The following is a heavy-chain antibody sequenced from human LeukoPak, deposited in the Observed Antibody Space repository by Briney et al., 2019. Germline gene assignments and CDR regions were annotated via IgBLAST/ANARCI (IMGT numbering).Heavy chain of an antibody. CDR3: ALRRQSGAFFDF. J-gene: IGHJ4*02. CDR1: GYNFIDYN. Sequence: ASVKVSCKASGYNFIDYNIHWVRRIPGQGLEWMAWINPNIGVTNYAPKFQGRVSLTRDTSIRTAYTELSSLRSDDTAVYYCALRRQSGAFFDFWAQGTLITVSS. D-gene: IGHD4-17*01. CDR2: INPNIGVT. V-gene: IGHV1-2*02.